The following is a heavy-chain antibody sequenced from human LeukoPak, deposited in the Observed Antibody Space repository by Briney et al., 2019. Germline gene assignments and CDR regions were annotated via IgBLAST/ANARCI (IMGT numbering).Heavy chain of an antibody. CDR3: AREGPYYGMDV. Sequence: GGSQRLSCEASGFTVSNNYMTWVRQAPGKGLEWVSTIYGGGDTYYEDSVKGRFTISRDNSRNTLHLQLNSLRVEDTAQYYCAREGPYYGMDVWGQGTTVTVS. J-gene: IGHJ6*02. V-gene: IGHV3-53*01. D-gene: IGHD2-21*01. CDR2: IYGGGDT. CDR1: GFTVSNNY.